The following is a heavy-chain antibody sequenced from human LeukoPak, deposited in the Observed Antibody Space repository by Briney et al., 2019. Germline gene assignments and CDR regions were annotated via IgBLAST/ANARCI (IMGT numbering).Heavy chain of an antibody. CDR2: IYSGGST. J-gene: IGHJ4*02. CDR3: ARVLSYYGSGSYPAYIDY. V-gene: IGHV3-66*01. CDR1: GFTVSSNY. Sequence: GRSLRLSCAASGFTVSSNYMSWVRQAPGKGLEWVSVIYSGGSTYYADSVKGRFTISRDNSKNTLYLQMNSLRAEDTAVYYCARVLSYYGSGSYPAYIDYWGQGTLVTVSS. D-gene: IGHD3-10*01.